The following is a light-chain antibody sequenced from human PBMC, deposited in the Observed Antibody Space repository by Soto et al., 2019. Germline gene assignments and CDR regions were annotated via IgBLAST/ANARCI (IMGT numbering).Light chain of an antibody. CDR2: DAS. CDR3: QQYESYSPWT. CDR1: QSISSW. Sequence: DIQITQSPSALSASVGDRATITCRASQSISSWLAWYQQKPGKAPKLLIYDASTLKSGVPSRYSGSGSGTEFTLTISNLQPDDFATYYCQQYESYSPWTFGQGTKVEIK. V-gene: IGKV1-5*01. J-gene: IGKJ1*01.